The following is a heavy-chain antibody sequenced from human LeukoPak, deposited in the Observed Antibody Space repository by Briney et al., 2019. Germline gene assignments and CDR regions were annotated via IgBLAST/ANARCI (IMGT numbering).Heavy chain of an antibody. D-gene: IGHD1-26*01. V-gene: IGHV3-7*01. CDR2: IKPDGSEK. CDR1: GFTFSSYS. Sequence: GGSLRLSCAASGFTFSSYSMNWVRQAPGKGLEWVGNIKPDGSEKYYVDSVKGRFTISRDNAKNSLFLQMNSLRVEDTAVYYCASRVGFEYWGQGTQVTVSS. CDR3: ASRVGFEY. J-gene: IGHJ4*02.